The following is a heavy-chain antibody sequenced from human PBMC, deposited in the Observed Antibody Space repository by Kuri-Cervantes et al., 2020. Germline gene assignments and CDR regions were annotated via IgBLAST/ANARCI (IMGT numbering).Heavy chain of an antibody. Sequence: GESLKISCAASGFTFGSYAMHWVRQAPGKGLEWVAVISYDGSNKYYADSVKGRFTISRDNAKNSLYLQMNSLRAEDTAVYYCASRRGYGSGHDYWGQGTLVTVSS. V-gene: IGHV3-30*07. CDR3: ASRRGYGSGHDY. D-gene: IGHD3-10*01. CDR1: GFTFGSYA. CDR2: ISYDGSNK. J-gene: IGHJ4*02.